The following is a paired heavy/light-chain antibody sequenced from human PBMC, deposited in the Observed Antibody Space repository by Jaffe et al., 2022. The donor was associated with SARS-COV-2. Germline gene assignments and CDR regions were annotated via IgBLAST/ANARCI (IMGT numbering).Light chain of an antibody. J-gene: IGLJ3*02. CDR1: SSDVGGYDY. V-gene: IGLV2-14*03. CDR3: SSYTSTSTLGV. Sequence: QSALTQPASVSGSPGQSITISCTGTSSDVGGYDYVSWYQQHPGKAPKLMIYDVTTRPSGVSNRFSGSKSGNTASLTISGLQAEDEADYYCSSYTSTSTLGVFGGGTKLTVL. CDR2: DVT.
Heavy chain of an antibody. CDR2: IKQDGDEK. V-gene: IGHV3-7*01. D-gene: IGHD6-25*01. CDR1: GFTFSTYW. CDR3: ARRGLSSAPYHYYYYLDV. Sequence: VQLVESGGGLVQPGGSLRLSCAASGFTFSTYWMIWVRQAPGKGLEWVANIKQDGDEKYYVDSVKGRFTISRDNAQNSLYLQMNSLRLEDTAVYYCARRGLSSAPYHYYYYLDVWGRGTTVTVSS. J-gene: IGHJ6*03.